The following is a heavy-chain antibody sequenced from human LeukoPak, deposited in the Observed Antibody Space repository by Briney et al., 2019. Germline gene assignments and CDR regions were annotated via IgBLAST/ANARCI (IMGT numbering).Heavy chain of an antibody. CDR1: GFTVSSNY. CDR2: IYSGGST. V-gene: IGHV3-66*01. D-gene: IGHD4-17*01. Sequence: GGSLRLSCAASGFTVSSNYMSWVRQAPGKGPEWVSVIYSGGSTYYADSVKGRFTISRDNSKNTLYLQMNSLRAEDTAVYYCARGATVTTGVFQNWGQGTLATVSS. CDR3: ARGATVTTGVFQN. J-gene: IGHJ1*01.